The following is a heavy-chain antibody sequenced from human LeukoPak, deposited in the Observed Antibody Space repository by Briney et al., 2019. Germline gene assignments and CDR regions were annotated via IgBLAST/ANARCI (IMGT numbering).Heavy chain of an antibody. J-gene: IGHJ3*02. CDR3: ARVRRYGGFWAFDI. V-gene: IGHV4-39*07. CDR2: IYYSGST. CDR1: GGSISSSSYY. Sequence: SQTLSLTCTVSGGSISSSSYYWGWIRQPPGKGLEWIGSIYYSGSTYYNPSLKSRVTISVDTSKNQFSLKLSSVTAADTAVYYCARVRRYGGFWAFDIWGQGTMVTVSS. D-gene: IGHD5-18*01.